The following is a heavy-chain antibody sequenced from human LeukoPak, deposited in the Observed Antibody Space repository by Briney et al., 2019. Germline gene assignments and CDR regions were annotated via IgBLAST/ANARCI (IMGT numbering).Heavy chain of an antibody. Sequence: KPSETLSLTCNVSGASINTYYWSWIRQSAGGGLEFIGRVYTSGSPDYNPSLKSRVAMSADTSKNQFSLKLRSVTAADTAVYYCVRVIGAPNYYYYMDVWGKGTTVTVSS. J-gene: IGHJ6*03. CDR1: GASINTYY. CDR2: VYTSGSP. CDR3: VRVIGAPNYYYYMDV. V-gene: IGHV4-4*07. D-gene: IGHD3-22*01.